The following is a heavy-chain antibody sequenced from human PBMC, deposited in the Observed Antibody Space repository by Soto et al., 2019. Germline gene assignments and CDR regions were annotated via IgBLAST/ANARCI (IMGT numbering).Heavy chain of an antibody. Sequence: EVKLVESGGGLVQPGGSLRLSCAASGFSFSDYYMDWVRQVPGKGLEWVGRSRNKANSYNPEYAPSVKDRFSISRDNSKDSMYLQMNSLKTEDTAVYYCAWDTGGSYDYWGQGALVTVSS. D-gene: IGHD3-16*01. V-gene: IGHV3-72*01. CDR2: SRNKANSYNP. CDR3: AWDTGGSYDY. CDR1: GFSFSDYY. J-gene: IGHJ4*02.